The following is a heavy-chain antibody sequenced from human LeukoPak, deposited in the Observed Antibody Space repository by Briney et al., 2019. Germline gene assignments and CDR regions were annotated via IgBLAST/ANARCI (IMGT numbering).Heavy chain of an antibody. Sequence: GGSLRLSCTASGFTFGDYAMSWFRQAPGKGLEWVGFIRSKACGGTTEYAASVKGRFTISRDDSKSIAYLQMNSLKTEDTAVYYCTSDGYSSGWYPYAGSFQHWGQGTLVTVSS. CDR1: GFTFGDYA. CDR2: IRSKACGGTT. V-gene: IGHV3-49*03. J-gene: IGHJ1*01. CDR3: TSDGYSSGWYPYAGSFQH. D-gene: IGHD6-19*01.